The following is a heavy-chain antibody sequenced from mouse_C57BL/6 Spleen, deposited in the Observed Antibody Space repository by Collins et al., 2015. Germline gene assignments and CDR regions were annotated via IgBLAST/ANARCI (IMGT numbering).Heavy chain of an antibody. D-gene: IGHD2-3*01. J-gene: IGHJ4*01. CDR2: IHPSDSDT. Sequence: QVQLQQPGAELVKPGASVKVSCKASGYTFTSYWMHWVKQRPGQGLEWIGRIHPSDSDTNYNQKFKGKATLTVDKSSSTAYTQLSSLTSEDSAVYYCAMGWLLHYAMDYWGQGTSVTVSS. CDR1: GYTFTSYW. CDR3: AMGWLLHYAMDY. V-gene: IGHV1-74*01.